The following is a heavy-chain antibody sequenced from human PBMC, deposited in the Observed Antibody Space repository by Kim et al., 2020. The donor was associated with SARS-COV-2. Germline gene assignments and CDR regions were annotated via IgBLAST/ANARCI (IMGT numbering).Heavy chain of an antibody. D-gene: IGHD4-17*01. J-gene: IGHJ5*02. CDR1: GFTFSSYW. V-gene: IGHV3-7*03. CDR2: IKQDGSEK. Sequence: GGSLRLSCAASGFTFSSYWMSWVRQAPGKGLEWVANIKQDGSEKYQVDSVKGRFTISRDNAKNSLYLQMNSLRAEDTAVYYCARAQTTVTDKGWFDPWGQGTLVTVSS. CDR3: ARAQTTVTDKGWFDP.